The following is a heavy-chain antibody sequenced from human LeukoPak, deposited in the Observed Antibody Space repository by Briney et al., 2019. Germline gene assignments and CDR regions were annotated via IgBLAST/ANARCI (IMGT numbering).Heavy chain of an antibody. V-gene: IGHV3-15*01. J-gene: IGHJ4*02. CDR1: GFTFINAW. Sequence: GGSLRLSCAASGFTFINAWLSWVRRAPGKGLDWVGRIKSKTDGGTTDYAAPVKGRFTISRDDSKNTLYLQMNSLKTEDTAVYYCTGLGELSLSWGQGTLVTVSS. D-gene: IGHD3-16*02. CDR3: TGLGELSLS. CDR2: IKSKTDGGTT.